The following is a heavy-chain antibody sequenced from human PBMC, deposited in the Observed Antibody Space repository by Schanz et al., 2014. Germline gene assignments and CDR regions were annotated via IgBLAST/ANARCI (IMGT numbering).Heavy chain of an antibody. J-gene: IGHJ2*01. CDR2: VFPNGIT. D-gene: IGHD1-1*01. Sequence: QVQLQASGPGLVKPSQTLSLTCTASGGSIRSGTYYWSWIRQPAGKALEWVGRVFPNGITNYNPSLKSRFPISLDPSKNHFSRTRTSLTAADTAVYYCARDTTWRLDLWGRGTLVTGSS. CDR1: GGSIRSGTYY. CDR3: ARDTTWRLDL. V-gene: IGHV4-61*02.